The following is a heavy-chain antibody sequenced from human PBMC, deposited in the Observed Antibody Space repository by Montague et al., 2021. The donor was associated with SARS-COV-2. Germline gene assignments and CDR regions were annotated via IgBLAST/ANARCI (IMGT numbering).Heavy chain of an antibody. CDR1: GGSINNYY. CDR2: IYYSGSVTT. V-gene: IGHV4-59*13. D-gene: IGHD2-8*01. Sequence: SETLSLTCTVSGGSINNYYWGWVRQPPGKGLEWIGYIYYSGSVTTSYNPSLKSRVSISADTSENQFSLKLTSVTAADTAVYYCARRGGGEVFVRFMYWYFDVWGQGSLVTVSS. CDR3: ARRGGGEVFVRFMYWYFDV. J-gene: IGHJ2*01.